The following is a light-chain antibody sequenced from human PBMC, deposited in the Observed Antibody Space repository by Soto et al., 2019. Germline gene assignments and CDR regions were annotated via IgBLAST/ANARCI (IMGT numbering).Light chain of an antibody. CDR1: SSDVGGYNY. J-gene: IGLJ1*01. CDR2: DVS. V-gene: IGLV2-14*01. Sequence: HSALTQPASVAESPGQSITISCTGTSSDVGGYNYVSWYQQHPGKAPKLMIYDVSNRPSGVSNRFSGSKSGNTASLTISGLQAEDEADYYCSSYTSSSTLGGVFGTGTNLTVL. CDR3: SSYTSSSTLGGV.